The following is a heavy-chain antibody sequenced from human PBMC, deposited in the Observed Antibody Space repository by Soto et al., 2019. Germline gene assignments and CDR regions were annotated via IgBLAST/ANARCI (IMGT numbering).Heavy chain of an antibody. CDR1: GFTFSNYI. D-gene: IGHD4-17*01. V-gene: IGHV3-23*01. Sequence: GGSLRLSCAASGFTFSNYIMNWVRQAPGKGLEWVTAISGSGGSAYHADSVKGRFTIFRDNSKNTLFLQMDSLRAEDTAVYYCAKGGFTVTSVYFFDYWGQGPLVTVSS. J-gene: IGHJ4*02. CDR2: ISGSGGSA. CDR3: AKGGFTVTSVYFFDY.